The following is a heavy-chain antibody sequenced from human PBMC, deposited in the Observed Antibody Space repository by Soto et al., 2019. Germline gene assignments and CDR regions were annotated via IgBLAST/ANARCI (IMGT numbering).Heavy chain of an antibody. J-gene: IGHJ4*02. CDR2: INHSGST. CDR3: ARSVAVPGAHINY. CDR1: GGSFSGYY. V-gene: IGHV4-34*01. Sequence: SETLSLTCAVYGGSFSGYYWSWIRQPPGKGLEWIGEINHSGSTNYNPSLKSRVTISVDTSKNQFSLKLSSVTAADTAVYYCARSVAVPGAHINYWGQGTQVTVSS. D-gene: IGHD6-19*01.